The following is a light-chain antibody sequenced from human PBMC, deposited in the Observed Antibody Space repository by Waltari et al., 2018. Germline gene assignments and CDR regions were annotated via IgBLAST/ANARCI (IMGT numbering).Light chain of an antibody. Sequence: IQLTQSPSSLSASVGDRVTITCRDSQGISNYLAWYQQKPGKVPKLLIHSASTLQSGVPSRFSGSGSGTDFTLTISSLQPEDFATYYCQQLHSPGYTFGQGTKLEIK. J-gene: IGKJ2*01. V-gene: IGKV1-9*01. CDR1: QGISNY. CDR3: QQLHSPGYT. CDR2: SAS.